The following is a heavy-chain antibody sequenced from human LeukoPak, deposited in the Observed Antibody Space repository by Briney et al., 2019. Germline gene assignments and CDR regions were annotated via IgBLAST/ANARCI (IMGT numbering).Heavy chain of an antibody. J-gene: IGHJ6*03. D-gene: IGHD3-10*01. CDR3: AFSRVYYSGSGDCSFYYMDV. CDR2: ISAYNGNT. Sequence: ASVKVSCKASGFTFTTYGISWVRQAPGQGLEWMGWISAYNGNTNCAQKFQGRVTMTIDTSTSTAYMDLRSLRSDDTALYYCAFSRVYYSGSGDCSFYYMDVWGTGTTVTISS. V-gene: IGHV1-18*01. CDR1: GFTFTTYG.